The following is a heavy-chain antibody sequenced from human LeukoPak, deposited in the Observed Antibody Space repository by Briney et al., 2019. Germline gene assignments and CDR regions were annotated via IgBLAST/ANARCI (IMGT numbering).Heavy chain of an antibody. D-gene: IGHD2-21*02. CDR3: ARLKSYCGGDCYPDQFHN. CDR1: GVSITSSDFY. CDR2: ISYSRRT. J-gene: IGHJ4*02. Sequence: SETLSLTCTVSGVSITSSDFYWGWIRQPPGKGLEWIATISYSRRTYYNPSLKTRLTISVDTSKNQFSLKLLSVAAADTAVYYCARLKSYCGGDCYPDQFHNWGQGTLVTVSS. V-gene: IGHV4-39*01.